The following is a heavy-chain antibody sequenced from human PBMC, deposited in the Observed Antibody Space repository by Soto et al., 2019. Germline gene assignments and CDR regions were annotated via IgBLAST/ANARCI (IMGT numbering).Heavy chain of an antibody. CDR2: IYYSGNT. J-gene: IGHJ5*02. CDR1: GGSITSYH. CDR3: ARIPVDTSMIYWLDP. Sequence: SETLSLTCIVSGGSITSYHWSWIRQLPEKGLEWIGYIYYSGNTNYNPSLKSRVIISVDTSKNLFSLKLTSVTAADTAVYYCARIPVDTSMIYWLDPWGQGTLVTVSS. V-gene: IGHV4-59*01. D-gene: IGHD5-18*01.